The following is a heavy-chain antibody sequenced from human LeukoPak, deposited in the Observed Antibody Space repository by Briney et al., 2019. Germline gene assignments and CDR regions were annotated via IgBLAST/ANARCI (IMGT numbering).Heavy chain of an antibody. J-gene: IGHJ4*02. CDR3: ARDHSGHLDY. CDR2: IIPILGIA. V-gene: IGHV1-69*04. Sequence: XTFXXXAISWVRQAPGQGLEWMGRIIPILGIANYAQKFQGRVTITADKSTSTAYMELSSLRSEDTAVYYCARDHSGHLDYWGQGTLVTVSS. D-gene: IGHD7-27*01. CDR1: XTFXXXA.